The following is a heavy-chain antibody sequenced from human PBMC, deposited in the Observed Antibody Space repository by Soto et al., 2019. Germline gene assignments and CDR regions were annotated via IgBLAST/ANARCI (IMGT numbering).Heavy chain of an antibody. CDR1: GYTFSNYD. CDR3: AKVSRKGSAIDFDY. J-gene: IGHJ4*02. Sequence: QVQLVQSGAELKKPGASVKVSCKASGYTFSNYDMNWVRQATGQGPEWIGWVNPNNGDTGYAQKFQGRVTLTTDISTTTAYMKLTSLRSEHTAIYYCAKVSRKGSAIDFDYWGQGTLITVSS. CDR2: VNPNNGDT. V-gene: IGHV1-8*01. D-gene: IGHD3-10*01.